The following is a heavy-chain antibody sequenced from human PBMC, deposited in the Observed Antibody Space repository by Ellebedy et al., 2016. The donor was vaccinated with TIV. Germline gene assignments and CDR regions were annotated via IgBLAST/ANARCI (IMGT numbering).Heavy chain of an antibody. Sequence: GESLKISCAASGFTFSSYAMNWFRQAPGKGLEWVSGIGPSGASGASTYYADSVKGRFTISRDSSKNTLYLQMNSLRAEDTAVYYCARLAGATCQCAFDIWGQGTMVTVSS. CDR2: IGPSGASGAST. CDR3: ARLAGATCQCAFDI. J-gene: IGHJ3*02. D-gene: IGHD2-15*01. V-gene: IGHV3-23*01. CDR1: GFTFSSYA.